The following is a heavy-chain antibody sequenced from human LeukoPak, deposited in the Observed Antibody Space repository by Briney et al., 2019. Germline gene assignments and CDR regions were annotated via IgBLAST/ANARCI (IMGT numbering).Heavy chain of an antibody. J-gene: IGHJ4*02. Sequence: ASVKVSCKVSGYTLTELSMHWVRQAPGKGLEWMGGFDPEDGETIYAQKFQGRVTMTEDTSTDTAYMELSSLRSEDTAVYYCATRSYSGSDRAFDIWGQGTLVTVSS. CDR3: ATRSYSGSDRAFDI. CDR2: FDPEDGET. V-gene: IGHV1-24*01. D-gene: IGHD1-26*01. CDR1: GYTLTELS.